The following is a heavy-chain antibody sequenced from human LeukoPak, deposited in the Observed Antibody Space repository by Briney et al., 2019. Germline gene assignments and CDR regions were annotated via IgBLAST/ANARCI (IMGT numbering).Heavy chain of an antibody. V-gene: IGHV3-23*01. CDR1: GFSFSDYA. J-gene: IGHJ4*02. Sequence: SGGSLSLSGAASGFSFSDYAMIWVGQAPARGPEGVSSIRGGGEKFYAESVKGRFILSRDDSRNTVYLQLNNLRVEDTAIYYCAKANWVSNADAVWWGQGTQVTVSS. CDR3: AKANWVSNADAVW. D-gene: IGHD2-2*01. CDR2: IRGGGEK.